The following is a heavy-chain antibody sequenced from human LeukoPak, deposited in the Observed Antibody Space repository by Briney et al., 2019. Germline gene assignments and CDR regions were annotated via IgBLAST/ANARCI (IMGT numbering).Heavy chain of an antibody. V-gene: IGHV4-59*08. CDR1: GGSISSYY. CDR2: IYYSGST. D-gene: IGHD3-9*01. J-gene: IGHJ3*02. CDR3: ARLRYDILTGYREQGAFDI. Sequence: PSETLSLTCTVSGGSISSYYWSWIRQPPGKGLEWIGYIYYSGSTNYNPSLKSRVTISLDTSKNQFSLKLSSVPAADTAVYYCARLRYDILTGYREQGAFDIWGQGTMVTVSS.